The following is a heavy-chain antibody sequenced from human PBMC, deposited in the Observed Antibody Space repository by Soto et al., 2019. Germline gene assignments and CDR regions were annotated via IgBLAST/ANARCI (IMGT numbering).Heavy chain of an antibody. J-gene: IGHJ6*02. CDR1: GYTFINHG. CDR2: TSGYNGYT. Sequence: ASVKVSCKASGYTFINHGLSWVRQAPGQGLEWMGWTSGYNGYTKFAQKIQGRVTMTRDTSTSTAYMELRSLRSDDTAVYYCAREGYRTSTTCDTEKFFDFYGMDVWGQGTTVTVPS. CDR3: AREGYRTSTTCDTEKFFDFYGMDV. D-gene: IGHD2-2*01. V-gene: IGHV1-18*01.